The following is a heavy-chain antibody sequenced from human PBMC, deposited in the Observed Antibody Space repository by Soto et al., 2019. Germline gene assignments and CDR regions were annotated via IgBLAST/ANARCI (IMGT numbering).Heavy chain of an antibody. CDR1: GGTFSSYT. D-gene: IGHD3-10*01. Sequence: QVQLVQSGAEVKKPGSSVKVSCKASGGTFSSYTISWVRQAPGQGLEWMGRIIPILGIANYAQKFQGRVTITADKSTNTGYMEVSSLRSEDTAVYYCARDGGDYYGSGSYYLDYWGQGTLVTVSS. CDR3: ARDGGDYYGSGSYYLDY. J-gene: IGHJ4*02. CDR2: IIPILGIA. V-gene: IGHV1-69*08.